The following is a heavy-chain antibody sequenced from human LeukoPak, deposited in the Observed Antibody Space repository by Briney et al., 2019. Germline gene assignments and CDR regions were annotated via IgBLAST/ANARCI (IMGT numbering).Heavy chain of an antibody. D-gene: IGHD6-19*01. CDR3: ARDGGGGWYTDDY. Sequence: ASVKVSCKASGGTFSSYAISWVRQAPGQGLEWMGGIIPIFGTANYAQKFQGRVTITADESTSTAYMELSSLGSEDTAVYYCARDGGGGWYTDDYWGQGTLVTVSS. CDR2: IIPIFGTA. CDR1: GGTFSSYA. J-gene: IGHJ4*02. V-gene: IGHV1-69*13.